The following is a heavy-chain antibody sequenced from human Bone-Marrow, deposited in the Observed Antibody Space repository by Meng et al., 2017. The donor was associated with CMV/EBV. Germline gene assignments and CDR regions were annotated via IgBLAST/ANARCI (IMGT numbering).Heavy chain of an antibody. V-gene: IGHV3-23*01. CDR2: ISDSGGST. J-gene: IGHJ4*02. CDR3: AKDDDSAGYYFAYY. D-gene: IGHD3-22*01. CDR1: GFTFSSYA. Sequence: GESLKISCAASGFTFSSYAMSWVRQAPGKGLEWVSSISDSGGSTYYADSVKGRFTISRDNSKNTLYLQMNSLRTEDTAVYYCAKDDDSAGYYFAYYWGQGTLVTVSS.